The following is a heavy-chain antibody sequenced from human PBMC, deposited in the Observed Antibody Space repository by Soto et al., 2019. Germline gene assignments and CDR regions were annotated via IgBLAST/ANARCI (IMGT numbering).Heavy chain of an antibody. CDR3: SNNYGGNSFDY. D-gene: IGHD4-17*01. CDR1: GFTFSNYA. J-gene: IGHJ4*02. Sequence: VGSLRLSGAASGFTFSNYAMSWVRRAPGKGLEWISTLSGSADSTYYADSAKGRFTISRDNSKNTLYLQMDSLRVEDTAVYYCSNNYGGNSFDYWGQGTLVTVSS. CDR2: LSGSADST. V-gene: IGHV3-23*01.